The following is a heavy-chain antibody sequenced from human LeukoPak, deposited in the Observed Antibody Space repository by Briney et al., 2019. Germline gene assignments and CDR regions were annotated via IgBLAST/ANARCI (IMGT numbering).Heavy chain of an antibody. D-gene: IGHD3-3*01. J-gene: IGHJ3*02. Sequence: GASVKVSCKASGGTFSSYAISWVRQAPGQGLEWMGGIIPIFGTANYAQKFQGRVTITTDESTSTAYMELSSLRSEDTAMYYCARALPLRFLEWLPLRGEGAFDIWGQGTMVTVSS. CDR1: GGTFSSYA. CDR3: ARALPLRFLEWLPLRGEGAFDI. V-gene: IGHV1-69*05. CDR2: IIPIFGTA.